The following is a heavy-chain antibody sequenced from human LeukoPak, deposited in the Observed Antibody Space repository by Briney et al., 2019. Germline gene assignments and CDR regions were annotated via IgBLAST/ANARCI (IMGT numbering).Heavy chain of an antibody. J-gene: IGHJ4*02. CDR1: GFTFSSYW. V-gene: IGHV3-7*05. D-gene: IGHD3-10*01. Sequence: GGSLRLSCAASGFTFSSYWMSWVRQAPGKGLEWVANIKQDGSEKYYVDSVKGRFTISRDNAKNSLYLQMNSLRAEDTAVYYCARDRVSMVRGVNYYFDYWGQGTLVTVSS. CDR2: IKQDGSEK. CDR3: ARDRVSMVRGVNYYFDY.